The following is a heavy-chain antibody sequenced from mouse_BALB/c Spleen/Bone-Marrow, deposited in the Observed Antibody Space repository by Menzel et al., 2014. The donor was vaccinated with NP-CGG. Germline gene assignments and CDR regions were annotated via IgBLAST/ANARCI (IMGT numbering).Heavy chain of an antibody. CDR2: IDPSDSYT. J-gene: IGHJ2*01. D-gene: IGHD2-1*01. V-gene: IGHV1-69*02. Sequence: QVQLQQSGAELVKPGASVKLSCKAPGYTFNSYWMHWVKQRPGQGLEWIGEIDPSDSYTNYNQKFKGKATLTVDKSSSTAYMQLSSLTSEDSAVYYCARGLYGNSGYWGQGTTLTVSS. CDR1: GYTFNSYW. CDR3: ARGLYGNSGY.